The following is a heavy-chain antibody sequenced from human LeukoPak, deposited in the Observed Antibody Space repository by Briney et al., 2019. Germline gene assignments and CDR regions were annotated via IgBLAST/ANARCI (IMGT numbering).Heavy chain of an antibody. CDR3: ARSKGDSGYDYFDY. CDR1: GFTFSSYW. J-gene: IGHJ4*02. CDR2: INSDGSST. V-gene: IGHV3-74*01. D-gene: IGHD5-12*01. Sequence: PGGSLRLSCAASGFTFSSYWMHWVRHAPGKGLVWVSRINSDGSSTSYADSVKGRFTISRDNSKNTLYLQMNSLRAEDTAVYYCARSKGDSGYDYFDYWGQGTLVTVSS.